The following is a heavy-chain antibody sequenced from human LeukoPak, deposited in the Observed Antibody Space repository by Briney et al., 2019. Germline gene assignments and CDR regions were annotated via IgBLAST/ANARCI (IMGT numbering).Heavy chain of an antibody. J-gene: IGHJ4*02. V-gene: IGHV1-69*13. CDR3: ARVAMPAPGLYHFDY. CDR1: GGTFSSYA. CDR2: IIPIFGTA. D-gene: IGHD2-8*01. Sequence: ASVKVSFTASGGTFSSYAISWVRQAPGQGLEWMGGIIPIFGTANYAQKFQGRVTITADESTSTAYMELSSLRSEDTAVYYCARVAMPAPGLYHFDYWGQGTLVTVSS.